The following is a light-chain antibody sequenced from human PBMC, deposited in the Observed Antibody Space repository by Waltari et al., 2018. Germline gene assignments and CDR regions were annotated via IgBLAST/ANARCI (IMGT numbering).Light chain of an antibody. Sequence: DIMMTQSPDVLAVSLGERASIKCKSSHRVLDYFNNKDSLAWYQQKAGQPPRRLIHWASTRETGVPDRFSGSGSGTDFTLTISSLQAEDAALYYCQQYYGPPYNFGQGTRLEIK. V-gene: IGKV4-1*01. CDR1: HRVLDYFNNKDS. J-gene: IGKJ2*01. CDR3: QQYYGPPYN. CDR2: WAS.